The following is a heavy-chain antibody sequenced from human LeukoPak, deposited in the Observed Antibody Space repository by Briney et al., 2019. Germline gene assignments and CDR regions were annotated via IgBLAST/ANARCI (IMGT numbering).Heavy chain of an antibody. Sequence: GGSLRLSCAASGFTVSSNYMSWVHQAPGKGLEWVSVIYSGGSTYYADSVKGRFTISRDNSKNTLYLQMNSLRAEDTAVYYCARDRTVNYGDYEWGQGTLVTVSS. CDR1: GFTVSSNY. V-gene: IGHV3-53*01. J-gene: IGHJ4*02. CDR3: ARDRTVNYGDYE. D-gene: IGHD4-17*01. CDR2: IYSGGST.